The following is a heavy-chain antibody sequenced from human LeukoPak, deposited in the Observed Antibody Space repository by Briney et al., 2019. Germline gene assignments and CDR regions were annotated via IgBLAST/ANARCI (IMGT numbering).Heavy chain of an antibody. CDR2: IYHSGST. J-gene: IGHJ3*02. D-gene: IGHD3-10*01. V-gene: IGHV4-38-2*02. CDR1: GYSISSGYY. CDR3: ARDLPVRRFPYHLDAFDI. Sequence: PSETLSLTCTVSGYSISSGYYWGWIRQPPGKGLEWIGSIYHSGSTYYNPSLKSRVTISVDTSKNQFSLKLSSVTAADTAVYYCARDLPVRRFPYHLDAFDIWGQGTMVTVSS.